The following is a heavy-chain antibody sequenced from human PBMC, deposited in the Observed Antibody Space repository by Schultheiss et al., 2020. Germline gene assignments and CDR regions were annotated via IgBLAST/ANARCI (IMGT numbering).Heavy chain of an antibody. J-gene: IGHJ6*02. CDR2: ISYDGSNK. CDR1: GFTFSSYA. CDR3: ARDQPYDYGMDV. V-gene: IGHV3-30-3*01. Sequence: GESLKISCAASGFTFSSYAMHWVRQAPGKGLEWVAVISYDGSNKYYADSVKGRFTISRDNSKNTLYLQMNSLRAEDTAVYYCARDQPYDYGMDVWGQGTTVTVSS.